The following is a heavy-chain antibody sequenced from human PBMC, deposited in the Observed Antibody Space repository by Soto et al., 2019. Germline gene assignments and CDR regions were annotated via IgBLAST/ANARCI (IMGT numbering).Heavy chain of an antibody. D-gene: IGHD4-17*01. CDR2: IIPIFGTA. CDR1: GGTFSSYA. CDR3: VYYGGKPYFDY. J-gene: IGHJ4*02. V-gene: IGHV1-69*13. Sequence: SVKVSCKASGGTFSSYAISWVRQAPGQGLEWMGGIIPIFGTANYAQKFRGRVTITADESTSTAYMELSSLRSEDTAVYYCVYYGGKPYFDYWGQGTLVTVSS.